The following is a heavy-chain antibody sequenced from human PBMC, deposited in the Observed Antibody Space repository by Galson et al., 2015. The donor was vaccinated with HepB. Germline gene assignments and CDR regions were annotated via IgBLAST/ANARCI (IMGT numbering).Heavy chain of an antibody. Sequence: SLRLSCAASGFTFSSYSMNWVRQAPGKGLEWVSSISSSSSYIYYADSVKGRFTISRDNAKNSLYLQMNSLRAEDTAVYYCASTPNYYDSSGPGNYDAVDIWGQGTMVTVSS. CDR2: ISSSSSYI. D-gene: IGHD3-22*01. J-gene: IGHJ3*02. CDR1: GFTFSSYS. V-gene: IGHV3-21*01. CDR3: ASTPNYYDSSGPGNYDAVDI.